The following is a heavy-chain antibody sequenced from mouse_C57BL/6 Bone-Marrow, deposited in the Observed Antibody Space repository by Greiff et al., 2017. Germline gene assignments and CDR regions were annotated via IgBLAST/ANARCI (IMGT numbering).Heavy chain of an antibody. D-gene: IGHD1-1*01. CDR2: ISSGSSTI. Sequence: EVHLVESGGGLVKPGGSLKLSCAASGFTFSDYGMHWVRQAPEKGLEWVAYISSGSSTIYYADTVKGRFTISRDNAKNTLFLQMTSLRSEDTAMYYCARPYGSSLAWFAYWGQGTLVTVSA. J-gene: IGHJ3*01. V-gene: IGHV5-17*01. CDR3: ARPYGSSLAWFAY. CDR1: GFTFSDYG.